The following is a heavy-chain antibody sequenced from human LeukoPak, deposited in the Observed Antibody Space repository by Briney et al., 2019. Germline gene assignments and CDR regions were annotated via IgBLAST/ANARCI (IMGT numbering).Heavy chain of an antibody. CDR3: ARIRWDDALDI. V-gene: IGHV3-74*01. CDR1: GFTFSSYC. CDR2: INSDGSST. J-gene: IGHJ3*02. D-gene: IGHD4-23*01. Sequence: PGGSLRLSCAASGFTFSSYCMHWVRQAPGKGLVWVSRINSDGSSTSYADSVKGRFTISRDNAKNTLYLQMNSLRAEDTAVYYCARIRWDDALDIWGQGTMVTVSS.